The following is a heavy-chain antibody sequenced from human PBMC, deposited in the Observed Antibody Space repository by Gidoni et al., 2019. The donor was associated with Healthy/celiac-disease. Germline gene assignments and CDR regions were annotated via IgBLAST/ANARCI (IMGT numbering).Heavy chain of an antibody. J-gene: IGHJ4*02. V-gene: IGHV4-31*03. Sequence: QVQLQQSGPGLEKPSHPLSLTCTVPGGSISRGGDYWSWIRQHPGKGLEWIGYIYYSGSTYYNPSLKSRVTISVDTSKNQFSLKLSSVTAADTAVYYCARDSSSGKIRLIFDYWGQGTLVTVSS. CDR3: ARDSSSGKIRLIFDY. D-gene: IGHD6-6*01. CDR2: IYYSGST. CDR1: GGSISRGGDY.